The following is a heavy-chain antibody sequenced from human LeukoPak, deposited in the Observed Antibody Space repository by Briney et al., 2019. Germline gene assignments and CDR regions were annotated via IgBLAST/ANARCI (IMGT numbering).Heavy chain of an antibody. D-gene: IGHD6-6*01. J-gene: IGHJ5*02. Sequence: GGSLRLSCAASGFTFSIYSMNWVRQAPGKGLEWVSSISSSSSYIYYADSVKGRFTISRDNAKNSLYLQMNSLRAEDTAVYYCARDRRSIAARPDFDPWGQGTLVTVSS. V-gene: IGHV3-21*01. CDR1: GFTFSIYS. CDR3: ARDRRSIAARPDFDP. CDR2: ISSSSSYI.